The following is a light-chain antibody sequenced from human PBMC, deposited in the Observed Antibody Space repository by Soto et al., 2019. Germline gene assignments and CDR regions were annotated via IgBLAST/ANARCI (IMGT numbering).Light chain of an antibody. V-gene: IGLV2-14*01. CDR2: EVG. CDR1: GSDISAYNY. Sequence: QSVLTQPPSVSGAPGQTVTISCTGTGSDISAYNYVSWYQQHPGKAPKLMIYEVGDRPSGLSNRFSGSKSGNTASLTISRLQAEDEADYYCSSYTSNNFYVFGTGTKVTVL. CDR3: SSYTSNNFYV. J-gene: IGLJ1*01.